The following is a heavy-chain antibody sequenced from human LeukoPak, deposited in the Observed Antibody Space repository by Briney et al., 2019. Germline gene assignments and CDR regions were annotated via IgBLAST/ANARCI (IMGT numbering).Heavy chain of an antibody. Sequence: SVTVSCKASGGTFNSYAISWVRQVPGQGLEWMGRIIPIFGAVDYAQKFQGRVTITADDSTSTAYMELISLKSEDTAVYYCARGPIDMATDRPAEYFHHWGQGTLVTVSS. CDR3: ARGPIDMATDRPAEYFHH. J-gene: IGHJ1*01. V-gene: IGHV1-69*13. CDR1: GGTFNSYA. D-gene: IGHD5-24*01. CDR2: IIPIFGAV.